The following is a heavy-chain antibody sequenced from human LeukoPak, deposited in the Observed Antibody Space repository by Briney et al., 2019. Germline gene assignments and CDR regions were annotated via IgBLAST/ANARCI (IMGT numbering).Heavy chain of an antibody. CDR2: ISFKTHNYAT. V-gene: IGHV3-73*01. CDR3: SAQYCSGGSCAEPH. D-gene: IGHD2-15*01. CDR1: GLSFSGSV. Sequence: GGSLRLSCAASGLSFSGSVMHWVRQASGKGLEWVGRISFKTHNYATVYAASVKGRSTISIDDSNNTAYLQMNSLKTEDTAVYFCSAQYCSGGSCAEPHWGQGTLVTVSS. J-gene: IGHJ1*01.